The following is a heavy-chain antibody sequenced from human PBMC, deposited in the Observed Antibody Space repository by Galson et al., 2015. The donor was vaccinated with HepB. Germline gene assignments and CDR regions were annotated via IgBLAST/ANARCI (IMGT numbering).Heavy chain of an antibody. CDR3: ARIIEPAAKADAFDV. CDR1: GYIFSSYG. Sequence: SVKVSCKASGYIFSSYGITWVRQAPGQGLEWMGWISAYNGNADYTQNLQGRVTMTTDTSTSTAYMDLRSLRSDDSAVYYCARIIEPAAKADAFDVWGQGTMVTVSS. V-gene: IGHV1-18*01. D-gene: IGHD2-2*01. CDR2: ISAYNGNA. J-gene: IGHJ3*01.